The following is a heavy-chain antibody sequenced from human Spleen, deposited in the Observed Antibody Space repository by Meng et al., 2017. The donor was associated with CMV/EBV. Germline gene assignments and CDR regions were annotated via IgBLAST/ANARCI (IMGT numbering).Heavy chain of an antibody. Sequence: ASVKVSCKASGYTFTGYYMHWVRQAHGQGLEWMGWINPNSGGTNYAQKFQDRVTMTRDTSISTAYMELSRLRSDDTAVYYCARDLPLLYCSSTSCSKGIDPWGQGTLVTVSS. CDR2: INPNSGGT. CDR1: GYTFTGYY. D-gene: IGHD2-2*01. J-gene: IGHJ5*02. CDR3: ARDLPLLYCSSTSCSKGIDP. V-gene: IGHV1-2*02.